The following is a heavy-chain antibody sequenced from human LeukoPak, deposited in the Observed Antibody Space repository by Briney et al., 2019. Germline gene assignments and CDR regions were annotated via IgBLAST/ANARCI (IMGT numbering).Heavy chain of an antibody. V-gene: IGHV3-7*01. J-gene: IGHJ4*02. CDR1: GFTFSSYS. D-gene: IGHD3-3*01. CDR2: VNQGATQK. CDR3: ARESHDLWSGLSN. Sequence: GGSLRLSCAASGFTFSSYSMNWVRQAPGKGLEWVAIVNQGATQKYYVDSVKGRFTISRDNSKNTLYLQMNSLRAEDTAVYYCARESHDLWSGLSNWGQGTLVTVSS.